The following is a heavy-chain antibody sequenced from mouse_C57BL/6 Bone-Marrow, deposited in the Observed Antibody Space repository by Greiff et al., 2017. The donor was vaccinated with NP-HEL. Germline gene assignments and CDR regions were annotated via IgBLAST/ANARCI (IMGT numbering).Heavy chain of an antibody. CDR1: GYTFTSYD. V-gene: IGHV1-85*01. CDR2: LYPRDGST. J-gene: IGHJ3*01. Sequence: VQLVESGPELVKPGASVKLSCKASGYTFTSYDINWVKQRPGQGLEWIGWLYPRDGSTKYNEKFKGKATLTVDTSSSTAYMELHSLTSADSAVYFCARWSGYYGPWFAYWGQGTLVTVSA. D-gene: IGHD1-2*01. CDR3: ARWSGYYGPWFAY.